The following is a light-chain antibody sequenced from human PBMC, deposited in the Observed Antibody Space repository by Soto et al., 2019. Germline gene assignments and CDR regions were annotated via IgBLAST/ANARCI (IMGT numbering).Light chain of an antibody. J-gene: IGKJ1*01. CDR3: QQYDTYSPT. CDR2: DAS. Sequence: DSQMTQSPSTLAASVGDRVTITCRASRSVSVTVAWYQQKLGKAPKLLIYDASSLERGVPSRFSGTGSGTEFTLTISSLQPDDFATYYCQQYDTYSPTFGQGTKVEI. V-gene: IGKV1-5*01. CDR1: RSVSVT.